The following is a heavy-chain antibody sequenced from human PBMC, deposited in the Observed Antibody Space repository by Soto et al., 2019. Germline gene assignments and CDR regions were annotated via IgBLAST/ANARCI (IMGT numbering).Heavy chain of an antibody. CDR2: ISYTGST. D-gene: IGHD3-22*01. J-gene: IGHJ4*02. V-gene: IGHV4-61*08. Sequence: SETLSLTCAVSCVSIRSVGYCWSWIKKPPGKRLEWIGYISYTGSTNDNPSLRSRVTMSLDTSRKRFCLNLISVTAGDTAVFFCSQGFYDSRGYFPPSAYWGKGTVVPVTS. CDR3: SQGFYDSRGYFPPSAY. CDR1: CVSIRSVGYC.